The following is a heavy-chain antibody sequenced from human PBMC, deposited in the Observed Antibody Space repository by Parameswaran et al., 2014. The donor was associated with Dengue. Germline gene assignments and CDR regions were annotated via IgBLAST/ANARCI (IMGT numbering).Heavy chain of an antibody. V-gene: IGHV4-34*01. CDR2: INHSGST. D-gene: IGHD1-14*01. Sequence: RWIRQPPGKGLEWIGEINHSGSTNYNPSLKSRVTISVDTSKNQFSLKLSSVTAADTAVYYCARERNDAFDIWAKDNGHRLL. CDR3: ARERNDAFDI. J-gene: IGHJ3*02.